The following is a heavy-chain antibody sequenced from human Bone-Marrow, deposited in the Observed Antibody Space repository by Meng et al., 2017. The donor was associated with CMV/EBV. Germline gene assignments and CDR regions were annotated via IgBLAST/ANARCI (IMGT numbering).Heavy chain of an antibody. CDR1: GFTFSSYW. Sequence: GESLKISCAASGFTFSSYWMSWVRQAPGKGLEWVANIKRDGSEKYYVDSVKGRFTISRDNAKNSLYLQMNSLRAEDTAVYYCARDGDIYDFWSGYSGMDVWGQGTTVTVSS. V-gene: IGHV3-7*01. D-gene: IGHD3-3*01. J-gene: IGHJ6*02. CDR3: ARDGDIYDFWSGYSGMDV. CDR2: IKRDGSEK.